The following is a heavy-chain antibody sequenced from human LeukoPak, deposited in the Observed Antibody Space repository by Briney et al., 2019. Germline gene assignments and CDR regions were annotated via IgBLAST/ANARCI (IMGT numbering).Heavy chain of an antibody. V-gene: IGHV3-30*02. CDR2: IWNDGSGK. D-gene: IGHD2-2*01. CDR1: GFTFKNNG. CDR3: AKDRLPFVVITTSRFDY. Sequence: WGSLRLSCAASGFTFKNNGMHWVRQGPGQGREWGVFIWNDGSGKYSASSVTGRFPISRANSNTTLSLQMHSLRAEDTAVSHCAKDRLPFVVITTSRFDYWGQGTLVTVSS. J-gene: IGHJ4*01.